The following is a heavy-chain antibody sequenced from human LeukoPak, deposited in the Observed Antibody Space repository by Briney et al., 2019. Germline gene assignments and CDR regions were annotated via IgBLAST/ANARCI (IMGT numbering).Heavy chain of an antibody. V-gene: IGHV3-30-3*01. CDR3: AREPPRRDDYVTDAFDI. CDR2: TSYDGTNK. CDR1: GFTFGSYI. Sequence: GGSLRLSCAASGFTFGSYILHWVRQAPGKGLEWVAVTSYDGTNKNYADSVKGRFTISRDNSKNTLYLQMNSLRAEDTAVYYCAREPPRRDDYVTDAFDIWGQGTMVTVS. D-gene: IGHD4-17*01. J-gene: IGHJ3*02.